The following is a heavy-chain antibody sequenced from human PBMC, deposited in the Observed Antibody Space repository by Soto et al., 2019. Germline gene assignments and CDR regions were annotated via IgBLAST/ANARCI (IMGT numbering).Heavy chain of an antibody. Sequence: EVQLVESGGGLVQPGGSLRLSCAASGFTFSSYAMHWVRQAPGKGLEYVSAISSNGGSTYYANSVKGRFTISRDNSKNTLYLQMGSLRAEDMAVYYCARRPVGATHFDYWGQGTLVTVSS. V-gene: IGHV3-64*01. CDR2: ISSNGGST. J-gene: IGHJ4*02. D-gene: IGHD1-26*01. CDR1: GFTFSSYA. CDR3: ARRPVGATHFDY.